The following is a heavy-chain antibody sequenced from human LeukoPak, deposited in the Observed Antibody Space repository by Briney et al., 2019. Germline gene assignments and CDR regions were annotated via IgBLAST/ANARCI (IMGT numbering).Heavy chain of an antibody. Sequence: GGSLRLSCAASGFTFSSYDMSWVRQAPGKGLEWVSAISGSGDSTYYADSVKGRFTISRDNSKNTLYLQVNSLRAEDTAVYYCAKGPYSYGYAGCFDLWGRGTLVTVSS. CDR3: AKGPYSYGYAGCFDL. J-gene: IGHJ2*01. CDR1: GFTFSSYD. CDR2: ISGSGDST. V-gene: IGHV3-23*01. D-gene: IGHD5-18*01.